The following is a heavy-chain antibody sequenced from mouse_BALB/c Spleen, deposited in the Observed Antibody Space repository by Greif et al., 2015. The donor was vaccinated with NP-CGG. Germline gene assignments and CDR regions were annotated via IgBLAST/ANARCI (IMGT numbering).Heavy chain of an antibody. CDR3: ARGYDGYFLSFDY. CDR2: IDPANGNT. CDR1: GFNIKDTY. V-gene: IGHV14-3*02. Sequence: VQLQQSGAELVKPGASVKLSCTVSGFNIKDTYMHWVKQRPEQGLEWIGRIDPANGNTKYDPKFQGKATITADTSSNTAYLQLSSLTSEDTAVYYCARGYDGYFLSFDYWGQGTTLTVSS. D-gene: IGHD2-3*01. J-gene: IGHJ2*01.